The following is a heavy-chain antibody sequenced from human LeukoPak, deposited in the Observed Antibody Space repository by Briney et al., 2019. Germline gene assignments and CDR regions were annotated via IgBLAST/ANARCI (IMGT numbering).Heavy chain of an antibody. CDR1: GFTFSSYS. V-gene: IGHV3-21*01. J-gene: IGHJ4*02. CDR3: ARGDTAMVPFDY. CDR2: ISSSSSYI. D-gene: IGHD5-18*01. Sequence: GGSLRLSCAASGFTFSSYSMNWVRHAPGKGLEWVSSISSSSSYIYYADSVKGRFTISRDNAKNSLYLQMNSLRAEDTAVYYCARGDTAMVPFDYWGQGTLVTVSS.